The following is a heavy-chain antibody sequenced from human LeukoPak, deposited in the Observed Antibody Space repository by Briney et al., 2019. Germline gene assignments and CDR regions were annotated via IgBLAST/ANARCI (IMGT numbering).Heavy chain of an antibody. CDR3: ARHIGYSAWNPDY. Sequence: GESLQISCKASGSRFTSYWIGWVRQMPGKGLEWMGIIYPYDSDTRYSPSFQGQVTISADKSISTAYLQWSNLKASDTAMYYCARHIGYSAWNPDYWGQRTLVTVSS. CDR2: IYPYDSDT. D-gene: IGHD5-12*01. CDR1: GSRFTSYW. V-gene: IGHV5-51*01. J-gene: IGHJ4*02.